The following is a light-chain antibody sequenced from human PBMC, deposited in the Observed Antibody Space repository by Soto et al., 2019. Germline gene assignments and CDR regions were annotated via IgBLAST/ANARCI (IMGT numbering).Light chain of an antibody. J-gene: IGLJ7*01. V-gene: IGLV1-51*02. CDR1: SSNIGNNY. CDR2: ENN. CDR3: ATWDSGLSAVV. Sequence: QSVLTQPPSVSAAPGQPVTISCSGSSSNIGNNYVSWYQQFPGAAPKLLIQENNRRPSGIPDRFAGSKSGTSATLGITGLQTGDEAAYYCATWDSGLSAVVFGGGTQLTVL.